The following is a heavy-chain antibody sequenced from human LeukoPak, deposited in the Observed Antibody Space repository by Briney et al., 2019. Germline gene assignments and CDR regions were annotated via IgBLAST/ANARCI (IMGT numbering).Heavy chain of an antibody. CDR3: ARDPKRYCSGGSCYVDS. J-gene: IGHJ4*02. Sequence: GGSLRLSCAASGFAFSSYAMHWVRQAPGKGLEWVAIIQYDGSDKFYGDSVKGRFTITRDNSKNTLYLQMNNLRAEDTAAYYCARDPKRYCSGGSCYVDSWGQGTLVTVSS. CDR2: IQYDGSDK. CDR1: GFAFSSYA. D-gene: IGHD2-15*01. V-gene: IGHV3-30-3*01.